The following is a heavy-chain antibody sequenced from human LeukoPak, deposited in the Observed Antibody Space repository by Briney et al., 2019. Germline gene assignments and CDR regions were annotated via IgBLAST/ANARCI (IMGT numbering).Heavy chain of an antibody. CDR2: IYPGDSDT. Sequence: GESLKISCNASGYSFTTYWIGWVRQKPGRGLEWMGIIYPGDSDTRYSPSFEGQSTISAEKSITTTYLQCSSLQASDTATYYCARVGLRDVFDIWGQGTMVTVSS. CDR3: ARVGLRDVFDI. CDR1: GYSFTTYW. J-gene: IGHJ3*02. D-gene: IGHD4-17*01. V-gene: IGHV5-51*01.